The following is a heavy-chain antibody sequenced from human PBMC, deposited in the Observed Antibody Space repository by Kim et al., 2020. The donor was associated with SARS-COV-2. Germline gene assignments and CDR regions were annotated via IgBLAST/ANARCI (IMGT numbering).Heavy chain of an antibody. Sequence: YAAPVKGRFNLSRDDSKNTLYLPMNSLQTEDTAVLYCTPDYPQHSTPPDYWGQGTLVTVSS. CDR3: TPDYPQHSTPPDY. D-gene: IGHD2-2*01. V-gene: IGHV3-15*01. J-gene: IGHJ4*02.